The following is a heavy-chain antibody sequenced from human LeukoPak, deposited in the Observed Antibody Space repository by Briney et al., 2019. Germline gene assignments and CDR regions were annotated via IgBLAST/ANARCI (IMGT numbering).Heavy chain of an antibody. CDR1: GFTFSSYG. CDR2: ISYDGSNK. D-gene: IGHD6-19*01. CDR3: EKGGLGSGWYGDKYYFDY. V-gene: IGHV3-30*18. Sequence: GRSLRLSCAASGFTFSSYGMHWVRQAPGKGLEWVAVISYDGSNKYYADSVKGRFTISRDNSKNTLYLQMNSLRAEDTAVYYCEKGGLGSGWYGDKYYFDYWGQGTLVTVSS. J-gene: IGHJ4*02.